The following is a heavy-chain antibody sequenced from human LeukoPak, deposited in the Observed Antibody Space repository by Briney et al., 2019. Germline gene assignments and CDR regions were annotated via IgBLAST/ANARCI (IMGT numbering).Heavy chain of an antibody. CDR2: INTDGSFT. J-gene: IGHJ4*02. CDR3: AREAKVGGALQY. CDR1: GFTFSDYW. V-gene: IGHV3-74*01. Sequence: PGGSVRLSCAASGFTFSDYWMHWVRQAPGKGLVWVSRINTDGSFTRYADSVQGRFTISRDTAKNTLFLQMNSLRAEDTAVYYCAREAKVGGALQYWGQGILATVSS. D-gene: IGHD1-26*01.